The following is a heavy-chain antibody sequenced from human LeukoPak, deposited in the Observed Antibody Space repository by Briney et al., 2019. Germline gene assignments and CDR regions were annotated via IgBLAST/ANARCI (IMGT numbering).Heavy chain of an antibody. CDR2: INTNTGNP. CDR3: ARGSSWYSTGGYFDY. CDR1: GYTFTSYA. J-gene: IGHJ4*02. V-gene: IGHV7-4-1*02. Sequence: GASVKVSCKASGYTFTSYAINWVRQAPGQGLEWMGWINTNTGNPTYAQGFTGRSVFSFDTSVSTAYLQISSLKAEDTAVYYCARGSSWYSTGGYFDYWGQGTLVTVSS. D-gene: IGHD6-13*01.